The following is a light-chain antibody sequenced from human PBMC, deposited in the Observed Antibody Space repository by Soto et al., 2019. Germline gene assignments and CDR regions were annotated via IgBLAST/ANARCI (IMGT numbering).Light chain of an antibody. V-gene: IGLV2-14*01. CDR2: DVS. CDR1: SSDVGGYNY. J-gene: IGLJ1*01. Sequence: QSVLTQPASVSGSPGQSITISCTGTSSDVGGYNYVSWYQQHPGKAPKLMIYDVSNRPSGVSNRFSGSKSGNTASLTISGLQAEDEADDYCSSYTSSSTLVFGTGTKVTGL. CDR3: SSYTSSSTLV.